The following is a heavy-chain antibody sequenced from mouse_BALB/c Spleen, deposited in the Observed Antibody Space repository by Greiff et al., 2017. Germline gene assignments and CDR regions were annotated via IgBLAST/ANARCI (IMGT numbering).Heavy chain of an antibody. V-gene: IGHV3-2*02. CDR2: ISYSGST. J-gene: IGHJ1*01. CDR1: GYSITSDYA. D-gene: IGHD2-4*01. CDR3: ARWDDYDWYFDV. Sequence: EVQLQQSGPGLVKPSQSLSLTCTVTGYSITSDYAWNWIRQFPGNKLEWMGYISYSGSTSYNPSLKSRISITRDTSKNQFFLQLNSVTTEDTATYYCARWDDYDWYFDVWGAGTTVTVSS.